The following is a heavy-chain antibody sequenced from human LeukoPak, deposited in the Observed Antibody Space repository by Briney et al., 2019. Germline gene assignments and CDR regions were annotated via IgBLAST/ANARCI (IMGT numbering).Heavy chain of an antibody. V-gene: IGHV3-74*01. Sequence: GSLRLSCAASGFTFSSYWMHWVRQAPGKGLVWVSRVNSDGSSTSYADSVKGRFTISRDNAKNTLYLQMYSLRAEDTAVYYCARVQAMMVSRGWFDPWGREPWSPSPQ. CDR2: VNSDGSST. CDR3: ARVQAMMVSRGWFDP. D-gene: IGHD3-22*01. J-gene: IGHJ5*02. CDR1: GFTFSSYW.